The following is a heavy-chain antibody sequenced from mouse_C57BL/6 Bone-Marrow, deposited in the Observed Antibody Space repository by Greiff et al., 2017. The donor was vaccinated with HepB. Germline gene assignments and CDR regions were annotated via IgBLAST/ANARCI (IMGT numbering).Heavy chain of an antibody. Sequence: VQLQEPGAELVKPGASVKLSCKASGYTFTSYWMHWVKQRPGRGLEWIGRIDPNSGGTKYNEKFKSKATLTVDKPSSTAYMQLSSLTSEDSAVYYCAREDYGSSYGRYFDVWGTGTTVTVSS. CDR3: AREDYGSSYGRYFDV. J-gene: IGHJ1*03. D-gene: IGHD1-1*01. CDR1: GYTFTSYW. V-gene: IGHV1-72*01. CDR2: IDPNSGGT.